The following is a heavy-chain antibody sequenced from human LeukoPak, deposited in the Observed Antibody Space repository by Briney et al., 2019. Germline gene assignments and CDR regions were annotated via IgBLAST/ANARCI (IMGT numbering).Heavy chain of an antibody. CDR1: GGTFSSYA. CDR2: IIPIFGTA. Sequence: GASVKVSCKASGGTFSSYAIGWVRQAPGQGLEWMGGIIPIFGTANYAQKFQGRVTITADKSTSTAYMELSSLRSEDTAVYYCARLGDSSGYFSPEKTYYFDYWGQGTLVTVSS. V-gene: IGHV1-69*06. D-gene: IGHD3-22*01. J-gene: IGHJ4*02. CDR3: ARLGDSSGYFSPEKTYYFDY.